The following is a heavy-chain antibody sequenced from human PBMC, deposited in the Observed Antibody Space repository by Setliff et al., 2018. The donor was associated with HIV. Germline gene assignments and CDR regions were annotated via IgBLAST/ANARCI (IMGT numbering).Heavy chain of an antibody. Sequence: PGGSLRLSCAASGFTFWTYDMRWVRQAPGKGLEWVAVVFFDGRNKFYANSVKGRFTISRENSRNTVYLQTNSLRAEDTALYYCARPSYSGDDPYAFEIWGQGTMVTVSS. CDR2: VFFDGRNK. CDR3: ARPSYSGDDPYAFEI. D-gene: IGHD5-12*01. V-gene: IGHV3-33*01. CDR1: GFTFWTYD. J-gene: IGHJ3*02.